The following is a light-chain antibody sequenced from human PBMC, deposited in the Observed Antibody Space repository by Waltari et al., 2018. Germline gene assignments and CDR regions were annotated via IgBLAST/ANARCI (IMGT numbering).Light chain of an antibody. CDR3: LQYNSNPWT. CDR1: QGISTY. CDR2: AAS. V-gene: IGKV1-17*01. J-gene: IGKJ1*01. Sequence: DIQMTQSPSSLSAYAGDRVTITCRASQGISTYLNWYQQKPGKAPKRLIYAASSLESGVPSRFGGSGSGTDFTLTISSLQPEDFATYYCLQYNSNPWTFGQGTKVEIK.